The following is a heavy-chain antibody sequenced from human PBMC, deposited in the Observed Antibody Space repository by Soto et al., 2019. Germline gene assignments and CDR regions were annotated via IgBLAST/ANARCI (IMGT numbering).Heavy chain of an antibody. D-gene: IGHD1-1*01. J-gene: IGHJ4*02. CDR1: GFTFIAYA. V-gene: IGHV3-23*01. Sequence: EVQLLESGGALVQPGGSLRLSCVVSGFTFIAYAMIWVRQAPGKGLEWVSAVSGSGDDTYHAESVKGRFTISRDNSRDTLYFQMNSLRAEDTAIYYCVKGSTTSRPYYFDYWGQGTLVTVSS. CDR3: VKGSTTSRPYYFDY. CDR2: VSGSGDDT.